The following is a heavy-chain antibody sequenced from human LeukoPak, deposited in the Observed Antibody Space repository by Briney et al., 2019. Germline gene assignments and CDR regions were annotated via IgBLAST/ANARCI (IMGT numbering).Heavy chain of an antibody. D-gene: IGHD5-18*01. J-gene: IGHJ4*02. CDR2: IIPIFGTA. Sequence: SVKVSCKASGGTFSSYAISWVRQAPGQGLEWMGGIIPIFGTAHYAQKFQGRVTITTDESTSTAYMELSSLRSGDTAVYYCASDTAMATFDYWGQGTLVTVSS. CDR3: ASDTAMATFDY. V-gene: IGHV1-69*05. CDR1: GGTFSSYA.